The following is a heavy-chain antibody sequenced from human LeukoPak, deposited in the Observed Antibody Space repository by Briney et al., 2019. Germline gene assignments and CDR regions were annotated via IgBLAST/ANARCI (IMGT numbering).Heavy chain of an antibody. CDR1: GFAFSSYW. Sequence: GGSLRLSCAASGFAFSSYWMSWVRQAPGKGLEWVSAISGSGGSTYYADSVKGRFTISRDNSKNTLYLQMNSLRAEDTAVYYCAKDGYSYRIESAVYPDYWGQGTLVTVSS. J-gene: IGHJ4*02. V-gene: IGHV3-23*01. CDR3: AKDGYSYRIESAVYPDY. CDR2: ISGSGGST. D-gene: IGHD5-18*01.